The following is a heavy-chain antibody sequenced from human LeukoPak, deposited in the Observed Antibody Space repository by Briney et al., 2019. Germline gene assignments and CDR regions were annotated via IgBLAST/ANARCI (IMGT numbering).Heavy chain of an antibody. CDR1: GGSISSISYY. Sequence: SETLSLTCTVSGGSISSISYYWGWIRQPPGKGLEWIVSMYYSGSTYNNPSLKSRVTISVDTSKNQFSLKLSSVTAADTAVYYCARATRAARRFDYWGQGTLVTVSS. CDR3: ARATRAARRFDY. J-gene: IGHJ4*02. CDR2: MYYSGST. V-gene: IGHV4-39*07. D-gene: IGHD6-6*01.